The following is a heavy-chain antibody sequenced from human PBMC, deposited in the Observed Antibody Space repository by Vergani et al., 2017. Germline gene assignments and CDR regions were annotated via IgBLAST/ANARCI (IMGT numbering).Heavy chain of an antibody. CDR2: ITPSGGST. D-gene: IGHD3-22*01. J-gene: IGHJ4*02. CDR3: TRWWYYVSIAYWAY. Sequence: QVQLVQFGAEVKKPGASVKVSCKAFGYTFTSDYMHWVRQAPGQGLEWMGIITPSGGSTSYAQKFQGRVTMARDTSTSTVYMELSSLRSEDTAVYYCTRWWYYVSIAYWAYWGQGTLVTVSS. V-gene: IGHV1-46*03. CDR1: GYTFTSDY.